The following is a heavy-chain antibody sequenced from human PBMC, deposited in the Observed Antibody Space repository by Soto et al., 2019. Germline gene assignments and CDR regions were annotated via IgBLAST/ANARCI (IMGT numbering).Heavy chain of an antibody. J-gene: IGHJ6*02. V-gene: IGHV3-15*07. CDR3: TTEGYYDFWSGYYIDIGYGMDV. CDR2: IKSKTDGGTT. D-gene: IGHD3-3*01. Sequence: PGGSLRLSCAASGVTFSNAWVNWVRQAPGKGLEWVGRIKSKTDGGTTDYAAPVKGRFTISRDDSKNTLYLQMNSLKTEDTAVYYCTTEGYYDFWSGYYIDIGYGMDVWGQGTTVTVSS. CDR1: GVTFSNAW.